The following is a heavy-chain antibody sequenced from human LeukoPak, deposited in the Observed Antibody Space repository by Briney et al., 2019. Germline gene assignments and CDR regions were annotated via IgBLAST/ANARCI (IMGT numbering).Heavy chain of an antibody. CDR2: IWYDGSNK. D-gene: IGHD6-19*01. J-gene: IGHJ4*02. V-gene: IGHV3-30*02. CDR3: AKTRYSSGSDFDY. CDR1: GFTFSSYG. Sequence: GGSLRLSCAASGFTFSSYGMHWVRQAPGKGLEWVAVIWYDGSNKYYADSVKGRFTISRDNSKNTLYLQMNSLRAEDTAVYYCAKTRYSSGSDFDYWGQGTLVTVSS.